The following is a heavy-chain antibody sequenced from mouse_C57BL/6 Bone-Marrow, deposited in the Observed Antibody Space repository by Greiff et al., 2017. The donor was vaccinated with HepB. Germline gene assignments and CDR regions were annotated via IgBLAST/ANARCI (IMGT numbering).Heavy chain of an antibody. J-gene: IGHJ1*03. CDR2: INPNYGTT. CDR3: AKEEYYGSSYWYFDV. CDR1: GYSFTDYN. V-gene: IGHV1-39*01. D-gene: IGHD1-1*01. Sequence: EVQLQESGPELVKPGASVKISCKASGYSFTDYNMNWVKQSNGKSLEWIGVINPNYGTTSYNQKFKGKATLTVDQSSSTAYMQLNSLTSEDSAVYYCAKEEYYGSSYWYFDVWGTGTTVTVSS.